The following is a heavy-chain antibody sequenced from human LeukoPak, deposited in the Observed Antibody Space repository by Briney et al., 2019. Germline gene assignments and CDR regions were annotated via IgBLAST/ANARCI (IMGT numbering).Heavy chain of an antibody. CDR3: ARGHYYDSSGLFDY. Sequence: PSETLSLTCTVSGGSISSYYGSWLRQPPGKGLEWGGYIYYSGSTNYNPSLQSRVTISVDTSKNQFSLTLSSVTAADTAVYYCARGHYYDSSGLFDYWGQGTLVTVSS. D-gene: IGHD3-22*01. CDR1: GGSISSYY. CDR2: IYYSGST. V-gene: IGHV4-59*01. J-gene: IGHJ4*02.